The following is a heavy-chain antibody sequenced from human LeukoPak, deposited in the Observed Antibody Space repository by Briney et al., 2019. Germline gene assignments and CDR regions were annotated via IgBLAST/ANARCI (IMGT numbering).Heavy chain of an antibody. CDR3: ARAHSSSWTPFDY. J-gene: IGHJ4*02. V-gene: IGHV4-30-2*01. Sequence: SETLSLTCAVSGGSISSGGYSWSWIRQPPGKGLEWIGYIYHSGSTYYNPSLKSRVTISVDRSKNQFTLKLSSVTAADTAVYYCARAHSSSWTPFDYWGQGTLVTVSS. D-gene: IGHD6-13*01. CDR1: GGSISSGGYS. CDR2: IYHSGST.